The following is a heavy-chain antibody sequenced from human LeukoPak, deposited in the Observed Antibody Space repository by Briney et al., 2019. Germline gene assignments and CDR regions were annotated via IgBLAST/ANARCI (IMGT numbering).Heavy chain of an antibody. J-gene: IGHJ5*02. V-gene: IGHV4-34*01. CDR1: GGSFSGYY. D-gene: IGHD6-6*01. CDR2: INHSGST. Sequence: SETLSLTCAVYGGSFSGYYWSWIRQPPGKGLEWIGEINHSGSTNYNPSLKSRVTISVDTSKNQFSLKLSSVTAADTAVYYCARGFPTSSRWFDPWGQGTLVTVSS. CDR3: ARGFPTSSRWFDP.